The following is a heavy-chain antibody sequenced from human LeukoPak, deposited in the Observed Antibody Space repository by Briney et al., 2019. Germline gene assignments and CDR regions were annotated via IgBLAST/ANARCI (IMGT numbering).Heavy chain of an antibody. CDR2: ISYDGSNK. CDR3: ATVSQVLLIY. CDR1: GFTFSSYG. V-gene: IGHV3-30*03. J-gene: IGHJ4*02. D-gene: IGHD2-2*01. Sequence: GGSLRLSCAASGFTFSSYGMHWVRQAPGKGLEWVAVISYDGSNKYYADSVKGRFTISRDNSKNSLYLQMNSLRAEDTAVYYCATVSQVLLIYWGQGSLVTVSS.